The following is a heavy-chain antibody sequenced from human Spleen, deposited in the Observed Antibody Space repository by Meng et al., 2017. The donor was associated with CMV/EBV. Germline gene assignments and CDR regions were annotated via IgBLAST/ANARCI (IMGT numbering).Heavy chain of an antibody. CDR3: ARGDFSNYYFFDY. CDR1: GFIFSSYG. CDR2: ISSSTNYI. J-gene: IGHJ4*02. D-gene: IGHD4-11*01. V-gene: IGHV3-21*01. Sequence: AASGFIFSSYGMNWVRQAPGKGLEWVSSISSSTNYIYYADSVQGRFTISRDNAKNSLYLQMNSLRAEDTAVYYCARGDFSNYYFFDYWGQGTLVTVSS.